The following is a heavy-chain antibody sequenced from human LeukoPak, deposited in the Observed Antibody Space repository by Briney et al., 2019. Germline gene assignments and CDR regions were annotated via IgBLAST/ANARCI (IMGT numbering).Heavy chain of an antibody. CDR2: INPNSGDA. V-gene: IGHV1-2*02. CDR1: GYTFTGYF. Sequence: ASVKVSCKASGYTFTGYFMHWVRQAPGQGLEWMGWINPNSGDANYAQKFQGRVTMTRDTSISTAYMELSRLRSDDTAMYYCARDERYDSSGYPFDYWGQGTLVTVSS. D-gene: IGHD3-22*01. CDR3: ARDERYDSSGYPFDY. J-gene: IGHJ4*02.